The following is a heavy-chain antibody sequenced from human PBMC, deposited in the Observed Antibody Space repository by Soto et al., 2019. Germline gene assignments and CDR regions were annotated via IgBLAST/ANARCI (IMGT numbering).Heavy chain of an antibody. CDR2: IYYSGST. CDR3: ARGYCSSTSCATYNCFDP. Sequence: SETLSLTCTVSGGSISSGGYYWSWIRQHPGKGLEWIGYIYYSGSTYYNPSLKSRVTISVDTSKNQFSLKLSSVTAADTAVYYCARGYCSSTSCATYNCFDPWGQGTLVTVST. D-gene: IGHD2-2*01. CDR1: GGSISSGGYY. J-gene: IGHJ5*02. V-gene: IGHV4-31*03.